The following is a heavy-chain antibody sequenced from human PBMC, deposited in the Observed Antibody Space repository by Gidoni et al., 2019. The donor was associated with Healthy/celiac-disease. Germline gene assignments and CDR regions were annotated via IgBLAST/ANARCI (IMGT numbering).Heavy chain of an antibody. V-gene: IGHV3-33*01. CDR3: AREKATPLLYYGMDV. CDR1: GFTFSSYG. D-gene: IGHD1-26*01. J-gene: IGHJ6*02. CDR2: IWYDGSNK. Sequence: QVQLVESGGGVVQPGRSLRLSCAASGFTFSSYGMHWVRQAPGKGLEWVAVIWYDGSNKYYADSVKGRFTISRDNSKNTLYLQMNSLRAEDTAVYYCAREKATPLLYYGMDVWGQGTTVTVSS.